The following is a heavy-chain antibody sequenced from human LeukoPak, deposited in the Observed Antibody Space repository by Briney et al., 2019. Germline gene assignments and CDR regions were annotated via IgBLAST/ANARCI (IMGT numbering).Heavy chain of an antibody. D-gene: IGHD6-13*01. J-gene: IGHJ5*02. CDR2: INAGNGNT. CDR1: GYTFTSYA. CDR3: ARVGSSWYNWFDP. Sequence: GASVKVSCKASGYTFTSYAMHWVRQAPGQRLEWMGWINAGNGNTKYSQKFQGRVTITRDTSASTAYMELSSLRSEDTAVYYCARVGSSWYNWFDPWGQGTLVTVSS. V-gene: IGHV1-3*01.